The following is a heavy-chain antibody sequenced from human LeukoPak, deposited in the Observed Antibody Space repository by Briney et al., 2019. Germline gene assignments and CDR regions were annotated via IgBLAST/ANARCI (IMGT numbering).Heavy chain of an antibody. D-gene: IGHD2-15*01. J-gene: IGHJ4*02. V-gene: IGHV3-74*01. Sequence: PGGSLRLSCAASGFTFSSYWMHWVRQAPGKGLVWVSRINSDGKTPTYEDSVKGRFTISRDNAKNTLYLQMNSLRVEDTAVYYCARDQLYCSGGICYFDYWGQGTLVTVSS. CDR3: ARDQLYCSGGICYFDY. CDR2: INSDGKTP. CDR1: GFTFSSYW.